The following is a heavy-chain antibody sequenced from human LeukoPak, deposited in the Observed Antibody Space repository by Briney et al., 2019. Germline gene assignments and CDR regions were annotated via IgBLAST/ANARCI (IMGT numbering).Heavy chain of an antibody. CDR2: INPNSGGT. CDR3: AREKGRIAAAVRYFDY. J-gene: IGHJ4*02. V-gene: IGHV1-2*02. CDR1: GYTFTGYY. D-gene: IGHD6-13*01. Sequence: ASVKVSCKASGYTFTGYYMHWVRQAPGQGLEWMGWINPNSGGTNYAQKFQGRGTMTRDTSISTAYTELSRLRSDDTAVYYCAREKGRIAAAVRYFDYWGQGTLVTVSS.